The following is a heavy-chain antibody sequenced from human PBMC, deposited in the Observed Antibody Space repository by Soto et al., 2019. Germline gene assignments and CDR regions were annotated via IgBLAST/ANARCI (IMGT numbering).Heavy chain of an antibody. CDR1: GFTFSSYA. J-gene: IGHJ4*02. CDR3: AKGQGWSYYYDS. D-gene: IGHD2-15*01. V-gene: IGHV3-23*01. CDR2: IGGSGGT. Sequence: EVQLLESGGGLVQPGGSLRLSCAASGFTFSSYAMSWVRLAPGKGLEWFSSIGGSGGTYYADSVKGRFIISRDNSKIMLYLHLNSLTAEDAAMYYGAKGQGWSYYYDSWGQGTLVTVSS.